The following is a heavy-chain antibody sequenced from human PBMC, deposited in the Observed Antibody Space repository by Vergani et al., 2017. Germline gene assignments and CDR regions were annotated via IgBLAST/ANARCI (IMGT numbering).Heavy chain of an antibody. CDR1: GCTFSSYG. D-gene: IGHD3-22*01. Sequence: QVQLVESGGGVVQPGGSLRLSCAASGCTFSSYGMHWVRQAPGKGLEWVAFIRYDGSHKYYADSVKGRFTISRDNSKNTLYVQMNSLRAEDTAVYYCAKDLAHDDSSGYFLDHWGQGTLVTVSS. J-gene: IGHJ4*02. V-gene: IGHV3-30*02. CDR3: AKDLAHDDSSGYFLDH. CDR2: IRYDGSHK.